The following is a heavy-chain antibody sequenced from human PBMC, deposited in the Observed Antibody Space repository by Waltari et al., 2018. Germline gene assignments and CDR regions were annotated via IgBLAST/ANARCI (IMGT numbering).Heavy chain of an antibody. CDR3: ARDLTEGKGNWFDP. V-gene: IGHV6-1*01. Sequence: QVQLQQSGPGLVKPSQTLSLTCAISGDSVSSNDATWDWVRQSPSRGLEWLGRKYYRSKWFYYYPLYVRSRISINPDTSKNQFSLQLNSVTPEDTAVYYCARDLTEGKGNWFDPWGQGTLVTVSS. CDR2: KYYRSKWFY. D-gene: IGHD3-10*01. J-gene: IGHJ5*02. CDR1: GDSVSSNDAT.